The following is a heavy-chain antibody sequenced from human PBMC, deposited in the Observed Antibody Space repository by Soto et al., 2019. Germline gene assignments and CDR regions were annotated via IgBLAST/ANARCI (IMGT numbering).Heavy chain of an antibody. D-gene: IGHD3-16*01. CDR2: IKEDGTEI. Sequence: PGRSLRLSSAVSGFTFRSFLMRWVRQAPGKGLEWVASIKEDGTEIYYVDAVKGRFTISRDNADNSLFLQMNSLTAEETGVYFCARDISFGYVDWGKGTLVTVSS. CDR3: ARDISFGYVD. CDR1: GFTFRSFL. V-gene: IGHV3-7*01. J-gene: IGHJ4*02.